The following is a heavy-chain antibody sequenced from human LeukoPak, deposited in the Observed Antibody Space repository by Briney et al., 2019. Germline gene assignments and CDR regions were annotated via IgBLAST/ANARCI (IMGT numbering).Heavy chain of an antibody. Sequence: GGSLRLSCGASGFTFSTYGMSWVRQAPGKGLEWVSAISVSGNTYHADSVKGRFTISRDSSKNTLYLQMNRLRAEDAAVYYCAKAPVTTCSGAYCYPFDYWGQGTLVTVSS. D-gene: IGHD2-21*01. CDR2: ISVSGNT. J-gene: IGHJ4*02. CDR3: AKAPVTTCSGAYCYPFDY. V-gene: IGHV3-23*01. CDR1: GFTFSTYG.